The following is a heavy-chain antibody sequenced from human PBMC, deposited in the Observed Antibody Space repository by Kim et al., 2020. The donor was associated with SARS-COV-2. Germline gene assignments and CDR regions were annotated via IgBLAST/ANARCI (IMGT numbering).Heavy chain of an antibody. CDR2: ISYDGSNK. CDR3: ARAGSADYYYYGMDV. V-gene: IGHV3-30-3*01. D-gene: IGHD6-19*01. Sequence: GGSLRLSCAASGFTFSSYAMHWVRQAPGKGLEWVAVISYDGSNKYYADSVKGRFTISRDNSKNTLYLQMNSLRAEDTAVYYCARAGSADYYYYGMDVGGLGTTVIVSS. J-gene: IGHJ6*02. CDR1: GFTFSSYA.